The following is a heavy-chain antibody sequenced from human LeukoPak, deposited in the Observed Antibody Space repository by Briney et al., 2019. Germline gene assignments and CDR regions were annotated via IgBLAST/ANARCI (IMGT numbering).Heavy chain of an antibody. V-gene: IGHV4-39*01. J-gene: IGHJ4*02. CDR1: GGSISSSSYY. CDR2: IYYSGST. Sequence: SETLSLNCTVSGGSISSSSYYWGWIRQPPGKGLEWIGSIYYSGSTYYNPSLKSRVTISVDTSKNQFSLKLSSVTAADTAVYYCARSGYDSSGYYYDLDYWGQGTLVTVSS. D-gene: IGHD3-22*01. CDR3: ARSGYDSSGYYYDLDY.